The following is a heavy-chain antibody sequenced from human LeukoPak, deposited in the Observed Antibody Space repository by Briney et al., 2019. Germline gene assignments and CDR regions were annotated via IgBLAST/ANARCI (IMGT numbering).Heavy chain of an antibody. Sequence: PGESLRLSCAASGFTFSDYYMSWIRQAPGKGLEWVSYISSSSTYTNYADSVKGRFTISRDNAKNSLHLQMNNLRAEDTAVYYCAREAAGFDYWAQGTLVTVSS. V-gene: IGHV3-11*05. CDR1: GFTFSDYY. CDR2: ISSSSTYT. D-gene: IGHD1-1*01. CDR3: AREAAGFDY. J-gene: IGHJ4*02.